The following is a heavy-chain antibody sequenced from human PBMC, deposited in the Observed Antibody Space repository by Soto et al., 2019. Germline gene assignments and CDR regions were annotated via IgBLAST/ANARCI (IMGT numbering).Heavy chain of an antibody. Sequence: SETLSLTCAVYGGSFSGYYWSWIRQPPGKGLEWIGEINHSGSTNYNPSLKSRVTISVDTSKNQFSLKLSSVTAADTAVYYCVSSPPRYCSSTSCYDYWGQGTLVTVSS. CDR1: GGSFSGYY. D-gene: IGHD2-2*01. J-gene: IGHJ4*02. CDR2: INHSGST. CDR3: VSSPPRYCSSTSCYDY. V-gene: IGHV4-34*01.